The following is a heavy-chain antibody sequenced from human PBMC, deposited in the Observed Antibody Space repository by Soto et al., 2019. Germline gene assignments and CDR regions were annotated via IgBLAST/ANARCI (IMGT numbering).Heavy chain of an antibody. V-gene: IGHV3-7*03. CDR1: GFTFSNYW. J-gene: IGHJ4*02. CDR2: INQDGSDR. CDR3: VRGMSTPGIDS. Sequence: EVQLVESGGSLVQPGGSLRLSCAASGFTFSNYWMNWVRQAPGRGLEWVANINQDGSDRSYVDSVKGRFTTSRDNAKNSLYLQMNSLRAEDTAVYYCVRGMSTPGIDSWGQGTLVTVSS. D-gene: IGHD2-15*01.